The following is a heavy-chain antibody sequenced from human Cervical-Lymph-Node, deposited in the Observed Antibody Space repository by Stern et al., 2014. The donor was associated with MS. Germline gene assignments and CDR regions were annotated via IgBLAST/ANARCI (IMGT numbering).Heavy chain of an antibody. Sequence: QVQLVHSGAEVKKPGSSVNVSCMASGGTFSSSYAITWMRQAPGQGLEWMGRIIPILGLPYYAQKFQGRVTITADTSTNTAYMGLNSLTSEDTAVYYCARGVVSNRATATLHNLFDPWGQGTLVTVSS. CDR3: ARGVVSNRATATLHNLFDP. CDR2: IIPILGLP. V-gene: IGHV1-69*09. CDR1: GGTFSSSYA. D-gene: IGHD1-1*01. J-gene: IGHJ5*02.